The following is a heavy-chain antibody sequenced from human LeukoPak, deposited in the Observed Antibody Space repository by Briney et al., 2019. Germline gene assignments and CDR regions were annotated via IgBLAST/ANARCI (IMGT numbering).Heavy chain of an antibody. J-gene: IGHJ4*02. V-gene: IGHV1-2*02. CDR3: ARGRFTMVRGVISPIDY. Sequence: ASVKVSCKASGYTFTGYYMHWVRQAPGQGLEWMGWINPNGGGTNYAQKFQGRVTMTRDTSISTAYMELSRLRSDDTAVYYCARGRFTMVRGVISPIDYWGQGTLVTVSS. CDR1: GYTFTGYY. CDR2: INPNGGGT. D-gene: IGHD3-10*01.